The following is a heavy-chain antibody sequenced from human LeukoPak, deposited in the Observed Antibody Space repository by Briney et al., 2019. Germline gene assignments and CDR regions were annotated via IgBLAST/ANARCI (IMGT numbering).Heavy chain of an antibody. V-gene: IGHV1-69*05. CDR2: IIPIFGTA. CDR1: GGTFSSYA. D-gene: IGHD2-15*01. J-gene: IGHJ3*02. CDR3: ARYCSGGSCYDAFDI. Sequence: SSVKVSCKASGGTFSSYAISWVRQAPGQGLDWMGRIIPIFGTANYAQKFQGRVTITTDESTSTAYMELNSLRSEDTGVYYCARYCSGGSCYDAFDIWGQGTMVTVSS.